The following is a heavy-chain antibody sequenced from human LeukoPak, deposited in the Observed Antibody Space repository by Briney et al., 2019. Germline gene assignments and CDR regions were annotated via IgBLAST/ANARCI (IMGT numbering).Heavy chain of an antibody. V-gene: IGHV1-2*02. D-gene: IGHD3-22*01. CDR2: INPSSGAT. Sequence: ASVKVSCKASGYTFTGYFIHWVRQAPGQGLEWMGWINPSSGATNYAQNFQGRVTLTREMSISTAYMEVSRLQSDDTAVYYCARVTYDRSGYYNGIPYWGQGTLVIVSS. J-gene: IGHJ4*02. CDR1: GYTFTGYF. CDR3: ARVTYDRSGYYNGIPY.